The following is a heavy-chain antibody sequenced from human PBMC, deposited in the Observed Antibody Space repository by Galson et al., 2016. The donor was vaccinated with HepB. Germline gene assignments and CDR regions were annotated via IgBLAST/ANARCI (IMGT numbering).Heavy chain of an antibody. V-gene: IGHV1-18*01. J-gene: IGHJ4*02. Sequence: SVKVSCKASGYSFTSYGISWVRQAPGQGLEWMGWIVPHNGNTNYAQKFQGRVTMTTDTPTSTAYMELRSLRSDDTAMYFCARVGYGYGRQIEYYFDYWGQGTLVTVSS. CDR2: IVPHNGNT. CDR3: ARVGYGYGRQIEYYFDY. CDR1: GYSFTSYG. D-gene: IGHD4-17*01.